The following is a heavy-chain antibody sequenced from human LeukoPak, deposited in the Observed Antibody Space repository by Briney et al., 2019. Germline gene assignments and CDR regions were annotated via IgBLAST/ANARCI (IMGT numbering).Heavy chain of an antibody. V-gene: IGHV3-7*01. Sequence: GRSLRLSCAASGFTFSSYGMHWVRQAPGKGLEWVANIKQDGSEKYYVDSVKGRFTISRDNAKNSLYLQMNSLRAEDTAVYYCARVLLAAAGTGGWFDPWGQGTLVTVSS. CDR2: IKQDGSEK. CDR3: ARVLLAAAGTGGWFDP. J-gene: IGHJ5*02. D-gene: IGHD6-13*01. CDR1: GFTFSSYG.